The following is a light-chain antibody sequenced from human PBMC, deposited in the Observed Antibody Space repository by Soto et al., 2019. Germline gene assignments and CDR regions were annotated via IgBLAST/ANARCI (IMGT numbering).Light chain of an antibody. J-gene: IGKJ4*01. Sequence: DIQMTQSPSSLSASVGDRVTITCRASQSISSYVNWYQQKPGKAPKVLISGASSLQSGVPLRFSGSGSGTDFTLTISSLQYEDFASYYCQQRHSTPLTFGGGTKVEIK. CDR2: GAS. CDR1: QSISSY. CDR3: QQRHSTPLT. V-gene: IGKV1-39*01.